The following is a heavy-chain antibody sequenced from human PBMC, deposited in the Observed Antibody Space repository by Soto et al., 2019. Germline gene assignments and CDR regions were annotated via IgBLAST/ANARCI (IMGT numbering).Heavy chain of an antibody. CDR1: GFTFSSYG. Sequence: GGSLRLSCAASGFTFSSYGMHWVRQAPGKGLEWVAVISYDGSNKYYADSVKGRFTISRDNSKNTLYLQMNSLRAEDTAVYYCAKGGGADTAEFDYWGQGTLVTVSS. CDR3: AKGGGADTAEFDY. V-gene: IGHV3-30*18. CDR2: ISYDGSNK. D-gene: IGHD5-18*01. J-gene: IGHJ4*02.